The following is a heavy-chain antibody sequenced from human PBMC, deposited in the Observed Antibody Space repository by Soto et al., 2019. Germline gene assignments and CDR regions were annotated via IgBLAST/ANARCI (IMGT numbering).Heavy chain of an antibody. CDR1: GGSVAGFY. J-gene: IGHJ6*02. CDR3: AKVRMETSTFYRYYGMDV. D-gene: IGHD1-1*01. CDR2: INHSGRT. V-gene: IGHV4-34*01. Sequence: SETLSIACAAYGGSVAGFYWRSIRQPPGKGLEWIGEINHSGRTNYNPSLKSRVTISVDTSKNQFSLKVSSVTAADTAVYYCAKVRMETSTFYRYYGMDVWGQGTTVPSP.